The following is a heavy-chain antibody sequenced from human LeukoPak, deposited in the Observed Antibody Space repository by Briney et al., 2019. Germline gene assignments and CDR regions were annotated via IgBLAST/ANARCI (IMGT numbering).Heavy chain of an antibody. J-gene: IGHJ4*02. V-gene: IGHV1-3*01. D-gene: IGHD6-19*01. CDR3: ARGGKWLVSDY. Sequence: ASVKVSCKASGYTFTSYAMHWVRQAPGQRLEWMGWINAGNGNTKYSQKFQGRVTITRDTSASTAYMELRSLRSDDTAVYYCARGGKWLVSDYWGQGTLVTVSS. CDR1: GYTFTSYA. CDR2: INAGNGNT.